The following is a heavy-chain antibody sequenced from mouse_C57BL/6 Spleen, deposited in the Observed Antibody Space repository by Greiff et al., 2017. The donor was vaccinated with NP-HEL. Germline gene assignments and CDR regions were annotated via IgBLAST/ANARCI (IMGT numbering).Heavy chain of an antibody. CDR3: ARVEYYGSYWYFDV. D-gene: IGHD1-1*01. V-gene: IGHV5-16*01. Sequence: EVKVVESEGGLVQPGRSMKLSCTASGFTFSDYYMAWVRQVPEKGLEWVANINYDGSSTYYLDSLKSRFIISRDNAKNILYLQMSSLKSEDTATYYCARVEYYGSYWYFDVWGTGTTVTVSS. CDR1: GFTFSDYY. J-gene: IGHJ1*03. CDR2: INYDGSST.